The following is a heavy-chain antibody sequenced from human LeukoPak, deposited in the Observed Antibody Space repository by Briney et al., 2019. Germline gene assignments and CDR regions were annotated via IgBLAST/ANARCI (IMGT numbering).Heavy chain of an antibody. CDR3: AKEAFRYCSSTSCYRGDY. J-gene: IGHJ4*02. Sequence: GGSLRLSCAASGFTFSSYAMSWVRQAPGEGLEWVSAISGSGGSTYYADSVMGRFTISRDNSKNTLYLQMNSLRAEDTAVYYCAKEAFRYCSSTSCYRGDYWGQGTLVTVSS. D-gene: IGHD2-2*02. V-gene: IGHV3-23*01. CDR2: ISGSGGST. CDR1: GFTFSSYA.